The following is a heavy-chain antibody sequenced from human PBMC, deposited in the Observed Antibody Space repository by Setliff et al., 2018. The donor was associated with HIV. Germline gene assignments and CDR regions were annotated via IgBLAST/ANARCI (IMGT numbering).Heavy chain of an antibody. CDR1: GFTFSAHG. CDR3: VKDGDYRNGDYDAFDI. D-gene: IGHD4-17*01. Sequence: QPGGSLRLSCAASGFTFSAHGMHWVRQAPGKGLEWVTFINYDDNYEYYADSVKGRFTISRDNSKSTVDLQMTSLTAEDTAVYYCVKDGDYRNGDYDAFDIWGQGTMVTVSS. V-gene: IGHV3-30*02. J-gene: IGHJ3*02. CDR2: INYDDNYE.